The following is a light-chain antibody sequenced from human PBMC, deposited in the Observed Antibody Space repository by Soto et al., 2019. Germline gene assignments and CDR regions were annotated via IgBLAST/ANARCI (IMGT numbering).Light chain of an antibody. V-gene: IGKV3-20*01. Sequence: EIVLTQSPATLSLSPGERATLSCRASQSVSVYLAWFQHKPGQAPRLLIYASSNRATGIPDRFSGSASGTDFTLTINRLEPEDFAVYYCQLYGISPHFGQGTRLEIK. CDR2: ASS. J-gene: IGKJ5*01. CDR3: QLYGISPH. CDR1: QSVSVY.